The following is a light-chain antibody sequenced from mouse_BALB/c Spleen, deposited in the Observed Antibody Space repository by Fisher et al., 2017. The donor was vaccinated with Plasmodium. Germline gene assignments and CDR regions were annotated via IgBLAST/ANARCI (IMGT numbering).Light chain of an antibody. CDR1: QSLLDSDGKTY. V-gene: IGKV1-135*01. J-gene: IGKJ1*01. CDR3: FQGSHVPPT. CDR2: LVS. Sequence: DIVLTQSTLTLSVTIGQPASISCKSSQSLLDSDGKTYLNWLLQRPGQSPKRLISLVSELDSGVPDRFTGSGSGTDFTLKISRVEAEDLGVYYCFQGSHVPPTFGGGTKLEIK.